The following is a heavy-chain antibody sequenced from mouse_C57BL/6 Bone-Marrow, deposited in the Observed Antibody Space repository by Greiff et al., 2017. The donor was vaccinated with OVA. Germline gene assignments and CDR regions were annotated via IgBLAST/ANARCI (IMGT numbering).Heavy chain of an antibody. V-gene: IGHV5-6*02. D-gene: IGHD1-1*01. CDR3: ARHGDYGSFFDY. J-gene: IGHJ2*01. CDR1: GFTFSSYG. CDR2: ISSGGSYT. Sequence: DVMLVESGGDLVKPGGSLKLSCAASGFTFSSYGMSWVRQTPDKRLEWVATISSGGSYTYYPDSVKGRFTISRDNAKNTLYLQMGSLKSEDTAMYYCARHGDYGSFFDYWGQGTTLTVSS.